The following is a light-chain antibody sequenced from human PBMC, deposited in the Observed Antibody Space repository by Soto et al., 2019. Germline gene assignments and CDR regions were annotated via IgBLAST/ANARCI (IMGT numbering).Light chain of an antibody. Sequence: QSVLAQPPSVSGDPGQRVTISCTGSSSNIGAGYGVHWYQQLPGTAPKLLIYGNSNRPSGVPDRFSGSKSGTSASLAITGLQAEDEADYHCQSYDSSLSGWVFGGGTKLTVL. CDR1: SSNIGAGYG. CDR3: QSYDSSLSGWV. CDR2: GNS. V-gene: IGLV1-40*01. J-gene: IGLJ3*02.